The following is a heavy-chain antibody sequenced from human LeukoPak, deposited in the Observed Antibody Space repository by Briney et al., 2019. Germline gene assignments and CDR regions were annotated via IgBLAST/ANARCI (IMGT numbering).Heavy chain of an antibody. Sequence: GGSLRLSCAVSGFSFSSYSMNWVRQAPGKGLEWVSYISGSSSYIFYADSVKGRFTISRDNAKNSLYLQMNSVRAEDTAMYYCASSGWGAYYFDYWGQGTLVTVSS. CDR3: ASSGWGAYYFDY. CDR1: GFSFSSYS. CDR2: ISGSSSYI. V-gene: IGHV3-21*01. D-gene: IGHD6-19*01. J-gene: IGHJ4*02.